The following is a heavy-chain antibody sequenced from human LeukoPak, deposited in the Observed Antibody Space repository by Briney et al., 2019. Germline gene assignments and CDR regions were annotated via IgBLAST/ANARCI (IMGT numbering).Heavy chain of an antibody. J-gene: IGHJ6*02. Sequence: ASVKVSCKASGYTFTSYGISWVRQAPGQGLEWMGWISAYNGNTNYAQKLQGRVTMTIDTSTSTAYMELRSLRSDDTAVYYCARDLNVLRYFDWLSYYYYYYGMDVWGQGTTVTVSS. D-gene: IGHD3-9*01. V-gene: IGHV1-18*01. CDR2: ISAYNGNT. CDR1: GYTFTSYG. CDR3: ARDLNVLRYFDWLSYYYYYYGMDV.